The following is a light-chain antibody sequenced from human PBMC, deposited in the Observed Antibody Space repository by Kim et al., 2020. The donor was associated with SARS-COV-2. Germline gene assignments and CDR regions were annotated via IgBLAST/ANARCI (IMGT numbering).Light chain of an antibody. V-gene: IGKV1-12*01. J-gene: IGKJ3*01. CDR1: QSVSRW. CDR2: AAS. Sequence: DIQMTQSPSFVSASVGDSVTITCRASQSVSRWLAWYQEKAGKAPKLLIYAASSLQSGVPSRFSGSGSGTDFTLTISSLQPEDSATYFCQQANNLPFTFGPGTKVDIK. CDR3: QQANNLPFT.